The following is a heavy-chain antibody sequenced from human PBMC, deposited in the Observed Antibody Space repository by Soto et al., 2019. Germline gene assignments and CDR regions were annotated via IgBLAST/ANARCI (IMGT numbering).Heavy chain of an antibody. J-gene: IGHJ6*02. D-gene: IGHD3-22*01. CDR1: GGSISSYY. Sequence: PSETLSLTCTVSGGSISSYYWSWIRQPPGKGLEWIGYIYYSGSTNYNPSLKSRVTISVDTSKNQFSLKLSSVTAADTAVYYCARDGVYYDSSGYYHIDYYYGMDVWGQGTTVTVSS. CDR3: ARDGVYYDSSGYYHIDYYYGMDV. CDR2: IYYSGST. V-gene: IGHV4-59*01.